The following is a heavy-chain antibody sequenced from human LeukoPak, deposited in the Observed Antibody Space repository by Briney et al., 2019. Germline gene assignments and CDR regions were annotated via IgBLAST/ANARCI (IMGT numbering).Heavy chain of an antibody. J-gene: IGHJ6*02. CDR1: GYTFTGYY. CDR3: ARDERITFGGVIVTYGMDV. D-gene: IGHD3-16*02. Sequence: GASVKVSCKASGYTFTGYYMHWVRQAPGQGLEWMGWISAYNGNTNYAQKLQGRVTMTTDTSTSTAYMELRSLRSDDTAVYYCARDERITFGGVIVTYGMDVWGQGTTVTVSS. V-gene: IGHV1-18*04. CDR2: ISAYNGNT.